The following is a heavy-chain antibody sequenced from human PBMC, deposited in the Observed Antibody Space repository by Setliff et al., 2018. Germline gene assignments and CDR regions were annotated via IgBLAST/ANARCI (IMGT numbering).Heavy chain of an antibody. Sequence: PSETLSLTCTVSGDSISSRPFYWGWFRQPAGKELEWIGQIYTSWSINYNPSLKSRVTISGDTSKNQFSLQLSSVTAADTAVYYCARVTGFLYMDVWGKGTTVTVSS. CDR3: ARVTGFLYMDV. J-gene: IGHJ6*03. CDR2: IYTSWSI. CDR1: GDSISSRPFY. D-gene: IGHD3-3*01. V-gene: IGHV4-61*09.